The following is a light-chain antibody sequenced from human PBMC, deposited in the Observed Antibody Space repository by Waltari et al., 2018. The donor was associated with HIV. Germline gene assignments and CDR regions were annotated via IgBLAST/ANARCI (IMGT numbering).Light chain of an antibody. CDR2: EVN. J-gene: IGLJ3*02. V-gene: IGLV2-8*01. CDR3: NSYAGSNNWV. Sequence: QSALTQPPSASGSHGQAVTHSCTGPSRDIGGSKYVSWYQQHPGKAPKLMIYEVNKRPSGVPDRFSGSKSANTASLTVSGLQADDEADYYCNSYAGSNNWVFGGGTKLTVL. CDR1: SRDIGGSKY.